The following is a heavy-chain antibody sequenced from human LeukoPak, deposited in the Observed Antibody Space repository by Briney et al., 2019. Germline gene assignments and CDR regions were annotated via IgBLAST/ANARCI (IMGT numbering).Heavy chain of an antibody. CDR1: GYTFSDYY. D-gene: IGHD2-8*01. V-gene: IGHV1-2*02. CDR3: AGDRLLYVDAFET. J-gene: IGHJ3*02. Sequence: GASVKVSCKASGYTFSDYYIHWVRQAPGQGLEGVGWINPHSGGSNYAEKFQGRVTMTGDTSISTAYIELSRLRSDDSAIYYCAGDRLLYVDAFETWGQGTMLTVYS. CDR2: INPHSGGS.